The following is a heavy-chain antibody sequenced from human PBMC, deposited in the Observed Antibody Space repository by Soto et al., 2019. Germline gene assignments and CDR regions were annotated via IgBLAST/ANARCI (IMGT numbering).Heavy chain of an antibody. D-gene: IGHD1-1*01. V-gene: IGHV3-33*01. CDR1: GFIFSTYG. J-gene: IGHJ6*02. Sequence: QVQLVESGGGVVQPGRSLRLSCAASGFIFSTYGMHWVRQAPGKGLEWVAVIWNDGSNKQYADSVKGRFTISRDNSEKTMYMQMNSLRYEATAVYYCAREGAIRVYNNYYGMDVWGQGTTVTVSS. CDR3: AREGAIRVYNNYYGMDV. CDR2: IWNDGSNK.